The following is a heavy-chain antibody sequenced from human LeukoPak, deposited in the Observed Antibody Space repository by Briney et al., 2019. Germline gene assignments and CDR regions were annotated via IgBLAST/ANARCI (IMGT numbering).Heavy chain of an antibody. Sequence: PSETLSLTCTVSGGSISSYYWSWIRQPPGKGLEWIGYIYYSGSTNYNPSLKSRVTISVDTSKNQFSLKLSSVTAADTAVYYCARDNGKEQWLDPRRRYFDYWGRGTLVTVSS. D-gene: IGHD6-19*01. CDR1: GGSISSYY. J-gene: IGHJ4*02. V-gene: IGHV4-59*01. CDR3: ARDNGKEQWLDPRRRYFDY. CDR2: IYYSGST.